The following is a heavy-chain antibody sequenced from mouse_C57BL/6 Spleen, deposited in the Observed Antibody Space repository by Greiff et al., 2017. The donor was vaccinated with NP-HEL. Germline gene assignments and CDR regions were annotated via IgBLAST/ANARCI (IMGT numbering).Heavy chain of an antibody. J-gene: IGHJ4*01. CDR1: GYSITSGYY. CDR2: ISYDGSN. V-gene: IGHV3-6*01. D-gene: IGHD2-4*01. Sequence: DVQLQESGPGLVKPSQSLSLTCSVTGYSITSGYYWNWIRQFPGNKLEWMGYISYDGSNNYNPSLKNRISITRDTSKNQFFLKLNSVTTEDTATYYCARGYDYDGYYAMDYWGQGTSVTVSS. CDR3: ARGYDYDGYYAMDY.